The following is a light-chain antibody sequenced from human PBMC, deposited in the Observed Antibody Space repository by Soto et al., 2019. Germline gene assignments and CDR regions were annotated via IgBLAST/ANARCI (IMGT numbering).Light chain of an antibody. CDR1: SSDVGSYNL. CDR3: CSYAGSGTWV. CDR2: EAS. Sequence: QSALTQPASVSGSPGQSITISCTGTSSDVGSYNLVSWYQQHPGKVPKIMIYEASKRPSGAPNRFSGSKSGNTASLTISGLQAEDEADYYCCSYAGSGTWVFGTGTKLTVL. V-gene: IGLV2-23*01. J-gene: IGLJ1*01.